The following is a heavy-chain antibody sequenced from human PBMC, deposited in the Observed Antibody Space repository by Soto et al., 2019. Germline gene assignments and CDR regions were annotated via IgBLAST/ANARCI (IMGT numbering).Heavy chain of an antibody. CDR3: AKEYDSSGYYLQNTYYFDY. Sequence: GGSLRLSCAASGFTFSSYAMSWVRQAPGKGLEWVSAISGSGGSTYYADSVKGRFTISRDNSKNTLYLQMNSLRAEDTAVYYCAKEYDSSGYYLQNTYYFDYWGQGTLVTVSS. D-gene: IGHD3-22*01. CDR2: ISGSGGST. CDR1: GFTFSSYA. J-gene: IGHJ4*02. V-gene: IGHV3-23*01.